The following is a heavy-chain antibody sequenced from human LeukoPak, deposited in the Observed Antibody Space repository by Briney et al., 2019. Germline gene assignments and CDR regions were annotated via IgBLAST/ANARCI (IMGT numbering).Heavy chain of an antibody. CDR3: ARDRGYSYGTFDY. J-gene: IGHJ4*02. D-gene: IGHD5-18*01. V-gene: IGHV1-69*13. CDR2: IIPIFGTA. CDR1: GGTFSSYA. Sequence: SVKVSCTASGGTFSSYAISWVRQAPGQGLEWMGGIIPIFGTANYAQKFQGRVTITADESTSTAYMELSSLRSEDTAVYYCARDRGYSYGTFDYWDQGSLVTVSS.